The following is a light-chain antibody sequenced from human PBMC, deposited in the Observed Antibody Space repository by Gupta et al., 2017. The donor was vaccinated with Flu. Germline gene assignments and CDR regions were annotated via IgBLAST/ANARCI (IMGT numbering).Light chain of an antibody. CDR1: SSNIGRND. Sequence: QSVLTQPLSASGTPGQRVAISCSGDSSNIGRNDVYWYQQLPGTAPKLLINNNAQRPSGVPERLSGSKSGTSASLAISGLRSDDEATYYCASWDDSLSASVFGGGTKLTVL. CDR2: NNA. V-gene: IGLV1-47*01. CDR3: ASWDDSLSASV. J-gene: IGLJ3*02.